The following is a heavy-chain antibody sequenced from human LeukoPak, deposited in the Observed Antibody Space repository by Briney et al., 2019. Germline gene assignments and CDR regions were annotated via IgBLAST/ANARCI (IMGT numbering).Heavy chain of an antibody. CDR1: GGSISSYY. CDR2: IYTSGST. Sequence: SETLSLTCTVSGGSISSYYWSWIRQPAGKGLEWIGRIYTSGSTNYNPSLKSRVTISVDTSKNQFSLKLSSVTAADTAVYYCARNHVVVTAIPVFDWFDPWGQGTLVTVSS. CDR3: ARNHVVVTAIPVFDWFDP. V-gene: IGHV4-4*07. J-gene: IGHJ5*02. D-gene: IGHD2-21*02.